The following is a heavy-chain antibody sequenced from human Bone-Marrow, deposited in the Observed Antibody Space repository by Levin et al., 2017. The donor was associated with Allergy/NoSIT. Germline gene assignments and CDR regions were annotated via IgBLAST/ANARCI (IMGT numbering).Heavy chain of an antibody. CDR2: ISSSGSSI. D-gene: IGHD5-24*01. V-gene: IGHV3-11*01. CDR3: ARDRIGYNQGSFDY. Sequence: PGGSLRLSCAGSEITFSDYYMSWIRQAPGKGLEWISYISSSGSSIYYADSVKGRFTISRDNARNSLYLQMNSLRAEDTALYYCARDRIGYNQGSFDYWGQGTLVTVSS. J-gene: IGHJ4*02. CDR1: EITFSDYY.